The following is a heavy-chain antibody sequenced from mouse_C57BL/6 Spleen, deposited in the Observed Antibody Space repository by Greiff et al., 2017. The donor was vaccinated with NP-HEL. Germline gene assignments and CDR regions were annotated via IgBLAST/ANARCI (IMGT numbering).Heavy chain of an antibody. CDR1: GYTFTSYW. D-gene: IGHD1-1*01. Sequence: QVHVKQSGAELVKPGASVKMSCKASGYTFTSYWITWVKQRPGQGLEWIGDIYPGSGSTNYNEKFKSKATLTVDTSSSTAYMQLSSLTSEDSAVYYCARWDLVTTVVPLDYWGQGTTLTVSS. CDR2: IYPGSGST. V-gene: IGHV1-55*01. J-gene: IGHJ2*01. CDR3: ARWDLVTTVVPLDY.